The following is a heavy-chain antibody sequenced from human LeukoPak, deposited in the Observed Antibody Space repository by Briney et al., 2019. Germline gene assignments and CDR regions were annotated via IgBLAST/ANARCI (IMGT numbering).Heavy chain of an antibody. CDR3: AAPPLLTGYPYGI. Sequence: TVKVSCKASGGTFSSYAISWVRQAPGQGLEWMGGIIPIFGTANYAQKFQGRVTITADESTSTAYMELSSLRSEDTAVYYCAAPPLLTGYPYGIWGQGTTVTVSS. CDR2: IIPIFGTA. D-gene: IGHD3-9*01. V-gene: IGHV1-69*01. J-gene: IGHJ3*02. CDR1: GGTFSSYA.